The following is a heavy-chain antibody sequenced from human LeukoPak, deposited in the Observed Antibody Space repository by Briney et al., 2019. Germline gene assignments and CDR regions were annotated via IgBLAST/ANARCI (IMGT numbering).Heavy chain of an antibody. CDR1: GYTFTSYG. J-gene: IGHJ6*02. V-gene: IGHV1-18*01. CDR3: AREPSGSYYYYYYGMDV. Sequence: GASVKVSCKASGYTFTSYGISWVRQAPGQGLEWMGWISAYNGNTNYAQKLQGRVTMTTDTSTSTAYMELRSLRSDDTAVYYCAREPSGSYYYYYYGMDVWGQGTTVTVSS. D-gene: IGHD1-26*01. CDR2: ISAYNGNT.